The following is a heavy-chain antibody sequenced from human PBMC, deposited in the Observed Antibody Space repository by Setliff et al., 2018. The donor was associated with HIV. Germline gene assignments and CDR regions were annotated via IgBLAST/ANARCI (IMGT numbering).Heavy chain of an antibody. V-gene: IGHV4-39*01. D-gene: IGHD2-15*01. J-gene: IGHJ3*02. Sequence: SETLSLTCKVSGGSIGGSTYYWGWVRQSPGKGLEWIASSYYSGSTLYNPSLKSRVSTAVDTSQNQFSLKLSSVTAADTAVYYCARHRRYCSGGSCSDAFDIWGQGTMVTVSS. CDR1: GGSIGGSTYY. CDR2: SYYSGST. CDR3: ARHRRYCSGGSCSDAFDI.